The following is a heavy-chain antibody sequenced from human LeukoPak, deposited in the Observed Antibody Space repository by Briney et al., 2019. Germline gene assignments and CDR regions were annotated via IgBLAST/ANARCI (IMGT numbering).Heavy chain of an antibody. CDR1: GYTFTGYY. D-gene: IGHD2-8*01. Sequence: ASAKVSCKASGYTFTGYYMHWVRQAPGQGLEWMGWINPNSGGTNYAQKFQGRVTMTRDTSISTAYMELSRLRSDDTAVYYCARDALVSTQYDYWGQGTLVTVSS. J-gene: IGHJ4*02. CDR3: ARDALVSTQYDY. V-gene: IGHV1-2*02. CDR2: INPNSGGT.